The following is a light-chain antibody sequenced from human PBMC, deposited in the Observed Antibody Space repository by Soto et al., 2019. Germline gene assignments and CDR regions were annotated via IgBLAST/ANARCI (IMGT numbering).Light chain of an antibody. J-gene: IGKJ1*01. Sequence: EIVMTQPPDTLSVSPGERATLSCRASQTVSNNLAWFQQKPGQAPRLLIYDASTRATGVPARFSGGGSGTDFTLTITTLQSEDFAVYYCQHYNDWPPWAFGQGTKVDIK. CDR3: QHYNDWPPWA. CDR1: QTVSNN. CDR2: DAS. V-gene: IGKV3-15*01.